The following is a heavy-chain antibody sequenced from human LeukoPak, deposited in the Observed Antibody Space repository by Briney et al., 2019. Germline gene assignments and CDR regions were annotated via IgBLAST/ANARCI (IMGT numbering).Heavy chain of an antibody. J-gene: IGHJ4*02. CDR2: IYHSGST. V-gene: IGHV4-39*07. CDR1: GGSISSGSYY. D-gene: IGHD3-10*01. Sequence: SETLSLTCTVSGGSISSGSYYWGWIRQPPGKGLEWIGSIYHSGSTYYNPSLKSRVTISVDTSKNQFSLKLSSVTASDTAVYYCARDPGVTPQYYFDYWGQGTLVTVSS. CDR3: ARDPGVTPQYYFDY.